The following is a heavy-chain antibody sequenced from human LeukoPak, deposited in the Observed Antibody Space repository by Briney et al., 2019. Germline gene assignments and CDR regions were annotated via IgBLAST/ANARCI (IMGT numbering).Heavy chain of an antibody. V-gene: IGHV4-34*01. CDR3: ARAEQWLEYYYGMDV. Sequence: SETLSLTCAVDGGSFSNYYWSWIRQPPGKGLEWIGEINRNGSTNYNPSLKSRVTISIDTSKNQFSLRLNSVTAADTAVYYCARAEQWLEYYYGMDVWGQGTTVTVSS. D-gene: IGHD6-19*01. CDR2: INRNGST. CDR1: GGSFSNYY. J-gene: IGHJ6*02.